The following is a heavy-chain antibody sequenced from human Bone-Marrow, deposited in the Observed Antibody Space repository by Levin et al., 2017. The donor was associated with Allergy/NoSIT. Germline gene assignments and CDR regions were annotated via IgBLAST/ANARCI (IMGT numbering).Heavy chain of an antibody. CDR3: ARLEDYGDNNHGY. CDR2: IYSSGAT. J-gene: IGHJ4*02. V-gene: IGHV3-53*01. CDR1: GFSVSRNS. D-gene: IGHD4-23*01. Sequence: SGGSLRLSCAVTGFSVSRNSMSWVRQAPGKGLEWVSVIYSSGATYYADSVKGRFTSSRDNSKNTIYLQLSTLRADDTAFYFCARLEDYGDNNHGYWGQGTLVIVSS.